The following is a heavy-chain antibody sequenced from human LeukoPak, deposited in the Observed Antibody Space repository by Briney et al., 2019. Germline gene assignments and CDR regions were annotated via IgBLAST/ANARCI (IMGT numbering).Heavy chain of an antibody. J-gene: IGHJ6*02. CDR3: ARHDYGDYPPHYYGMDV. CDR1: GFTFSSYR. V-gene: IGHV3-74*01. Sequence: GGSLRLSCAASGFTFSSYRMYWVRQAPGKGLVWVSRINSDESSTSYADSVKGRFTISRDNSKNTLYLQMNSLRAEDTAVYYCARHDYGDYPPHYYGMDVWGQGTTVTVSS. CDR2: INSDESST. D-gene: IGHD4-17*01.